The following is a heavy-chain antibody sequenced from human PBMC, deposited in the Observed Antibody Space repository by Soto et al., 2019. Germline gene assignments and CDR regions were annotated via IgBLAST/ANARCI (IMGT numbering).Heavy chain of an antibody. J-gene: IGHJ4*02. D-gene: IGHD2-2*01. CDR2: ISSSSSYI. CDR3: ERVSRDGSYDY. V-gene: IGHV3-21*01. Sequence: GASVRLSCAASGFTFSSYSMNWVRQAPWKGLEFFSSISSSSSYIYYADSVKGRFTISRDNAKNSLYLQMNSLRAEDTAVYYCERVSRDGSYDYWGQGTLVNVSS. CDR1: GFTFSSYS.